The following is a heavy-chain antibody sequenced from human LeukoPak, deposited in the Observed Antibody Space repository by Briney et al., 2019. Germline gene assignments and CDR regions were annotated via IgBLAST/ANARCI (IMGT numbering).Heavy chain of an antibody. Sequence: ASVKVSCKASGYTFTSYGISWVRQAPGQGLEWMGWISAYNGNTNYAQKLQGRVTMTTDTSTSTAYMELRSLRSDDTAVYYCARNSYYYASDAFDIWGQGTMVTVSS. D-gene: IGHD3-10*01. J-gene: IGHJ3*02. V-gene: IGHV1-18*01. CDR1: GYTFTSYG. CDR3: ARNSYYYASDAFDI. CDR2: ISAYNGNT.